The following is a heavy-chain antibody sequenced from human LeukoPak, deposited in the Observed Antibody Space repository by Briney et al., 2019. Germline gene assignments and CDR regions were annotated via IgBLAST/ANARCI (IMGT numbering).Heavy chain of an antibody. CDR2: IKQDGSEK. V-gene: IGHV3-7*01. Sequence: GGSLRLSCAASGFTFSSYCMSWVRQAPGKGLEWVANIKQDGSEKYYVDSVKGRFTISRDNAKNSLYLQMNSLRAEDTAVYYCARWLLPTYFDYWGQGTLVTVS. D-gene: IGHD6-19*01. J-gene: IGHJ4*02. CDR1: GFTFSSYC. CDR3: ARWLLPTYFDY.